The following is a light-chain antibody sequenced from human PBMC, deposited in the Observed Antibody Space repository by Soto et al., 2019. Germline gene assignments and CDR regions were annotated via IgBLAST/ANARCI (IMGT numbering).Light chain of an antibody. V-gene: IGLV2-8*01. CDR3: SSYVTGNSLI. J-gene: IGLJ2*01. CDR1: SRDVGGHDY. Sequence: QSVLTQPPSASGSPGQPVTISCTGTSRDVGGHDYVSWYQQHPGQAPKLIIYEVSKRPSGVPDRFSGSKSGNTASLTVSGLQAEDEADYYCSSYVTGNSLIFGGGTKLTVL. CDR2: EVS.